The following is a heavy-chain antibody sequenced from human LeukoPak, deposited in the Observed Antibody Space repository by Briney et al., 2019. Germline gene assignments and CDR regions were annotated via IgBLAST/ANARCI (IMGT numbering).Heavy chain of an antibody. J-gene: IGHJ6*03. CDR2: INPSGGST. CDR1: GYTFTSYY. V-gene: IGHV1-46*01. CDR3: ARDSIRFLERFTPSYYYYYMDV. D-gene: IGHD3-3*01. Sequence: ASVKVSCKASGYTFTSYYMHWVRQAPGQGLEWMGIINPSGGSTSYAQKFQGRVTMTRDTSTSTVYMELSSLRSEDTAVYYCARDSIRFLERFTPSYYYYYMDVWGKGTTVTVSS.